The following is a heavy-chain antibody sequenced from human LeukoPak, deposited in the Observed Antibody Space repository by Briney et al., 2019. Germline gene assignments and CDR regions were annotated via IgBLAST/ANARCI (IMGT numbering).Heavy chain of an antibody. CDR3: ARDSDYYDSSGYSDY. CDR2: INHSGST. J-gene: IGHJ4*02. CDR1: GGSFCGYY. D-gene: IGHD3-22*01. Sequence: SETLSLTCAVYGGSFCGYYWSWIRQPPRKGLEWIGEINHSGSTNYNPSLKSRVTISVDTSKNQFSLKLSSVTAADTAVYYCARDSDYYDSSGYSDYWGQGTLVTVSS. V-gene: IGHV4-34*01.